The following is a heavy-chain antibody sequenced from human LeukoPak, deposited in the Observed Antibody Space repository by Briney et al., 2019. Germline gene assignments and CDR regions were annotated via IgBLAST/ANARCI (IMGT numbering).Heavy chain of an antibody. CDR3: AKGTPYYYDSSDYYYYYMDV. Sequence: GGSLRLSCAASGFTFTSYAMSWVRQAPGKGLEWVSTISDSGGNTYYADSVKGRFTISRDNSKNTPYLQMNSLRAEDTAVYYCAKGTPYYYDSSDYYYYYMDVWGKGTTVSVSS. D-gene: IGHD3-22*01. J-gene: IGHJ6*03. CDR2: ISDSGGNT. V-gene: IGHV3-23*01. CDR1: GFTFTSYA.